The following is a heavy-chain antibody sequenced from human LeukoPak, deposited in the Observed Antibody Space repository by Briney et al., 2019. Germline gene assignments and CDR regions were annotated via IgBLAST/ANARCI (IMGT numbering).Heavy chain of an antibody. V-gene: IGHV3-23*01. Sequence: GGSLRLSCAASGFTFSSYAMSWVRQAPGKGLEWVSAISGSGGSTYYADSVKGRFTISRDNSKNTLYLQMNSLRADDTAVYYCAKGQMVRGVIPFDYWGQGTLVTVSS. CDR1: GFTFSSYA. CDR3: AKGQMVRGVIPFDY. D-gene: IGHD3-10*01. CDR2: ISGSGGST. J-gene: IGHJ4*02.